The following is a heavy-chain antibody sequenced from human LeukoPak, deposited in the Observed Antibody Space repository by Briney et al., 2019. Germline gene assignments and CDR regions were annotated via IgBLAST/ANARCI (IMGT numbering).Heavy chain of an antibody. D-gene: IGHD7-27*01. J-gene: IGHJ4*02. CDR3: ARGSNWRFDY. Sequence: ASVKDSCKASVDTFTTYYMHWVRHAPGQGLEWMGLINPSGGSTNYAQKFQDRVTMTRDTSTSTVYMDLSSLRSEDTAVYYCARGSNWRFDYWGQGTLVTVSS. CDR1: VDTFTTYY. V-gene: IGHV1-46*01. CDR2: INPSGGST.